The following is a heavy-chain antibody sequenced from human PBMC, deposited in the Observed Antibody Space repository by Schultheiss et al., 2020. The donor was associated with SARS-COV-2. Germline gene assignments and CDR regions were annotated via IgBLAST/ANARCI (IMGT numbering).Heavy chain of an antibody. J-gene: IGHJ6*02. CDR1: GFTFSSYW. CDR3: ARDHYYGSGTKLRLEGMDV. CDR2: INSDGSST. D-gene: IGHD3-10*01. V-gene: IGHV3-74*01. Sequence: GESLKISCAASGFTFSSYWMHWVRQAPGKGLVWVSRINSDGSSTSYADSVKGRFTISRDNAKNTLYLQMNSLRAEDTAVYYCARDHYYGSGTKLRLEGMDVWGQGTTVTVSS.